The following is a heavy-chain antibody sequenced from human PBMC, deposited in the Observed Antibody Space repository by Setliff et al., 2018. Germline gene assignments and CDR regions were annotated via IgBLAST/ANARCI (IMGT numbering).Heavy chain of an antibody. CDR3: VRDDAYSYGFDS. CDR1: GFSFSRHW. CDR2: IKQDGSTK. V-gene: IGHV3-7*01. J-gene: IGHJ4*02. D-gene: IGHD5-18*01. Sequence: GGSLRLSCVVSGFSFSRHWMSWVRQAPGKGLEWVADIKQDGSTKYYLDSVKGRFTISRDNAKRSLYLQMNGLRADDTGVYYCVRDDAYSYGFDSWGQGTQVTVSS.